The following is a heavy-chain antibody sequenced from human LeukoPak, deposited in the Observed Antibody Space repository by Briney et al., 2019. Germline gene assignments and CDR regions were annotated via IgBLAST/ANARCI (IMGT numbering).Heavy chain of an antibody. CDR3: ARDHDYGGNSASAFDI. CDR2: IXPIFGTA. V-gene: IGHV1-69*01. CDR1: GGXFSSYA. D-gene: IGHD4-23*01. Sequence: CXXSGGXFSSYAXXWVXXAPXQXXXXXXXIXPIFGTANYAQKFQGRVTITADESTSTAYMELSSLRSEDTAVYYCARDHDYGGNSASAFDIWGQGTMVTVSS. J-gene: IGHJ3*02.